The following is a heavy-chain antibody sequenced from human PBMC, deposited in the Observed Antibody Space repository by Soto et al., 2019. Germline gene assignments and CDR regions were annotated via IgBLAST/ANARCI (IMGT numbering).Heavy chain of an antibody. Sequence: ASVKVSCKASGYIFSTYTMHWVRQAPGQRLEWMGWINAANGNTKYSQNFQGRVTISRDTPASTAYLELSSLRSEDTAVYYCARVSFETSGYADYWGQGTLVTVSS. CDR2: INAANGNT. V-gene: IGHV1-3*01. D-gene: IGHD3-22*01. J-gene: IGHJ4*02. CDR3: ARVSFETSGYADY. CDR1: GYIFSTYT.